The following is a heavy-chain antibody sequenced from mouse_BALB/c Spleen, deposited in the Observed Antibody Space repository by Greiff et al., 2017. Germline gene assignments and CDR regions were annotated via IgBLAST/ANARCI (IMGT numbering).Heavy chain of an antibody. CDR3: AIYYYGSSYYFDY. CDR2: INPSTGYT. D-gene: IGHD1-1*01. V-gene: IGHV1-7*01. CDR1: GYTFTSYW. Sequence: VQLQQSGAELAKPGASVKMSCKASGYTFTSYWMHWVKQRPGQGLEWIGYINPSTGYTEYNQKFKDKATLTADKSSSTAYMQLSSLTSEDSAVYYCAIYYYGSSYYFDYWGQGTTLTVSS. J-gene: IGHJ2*01.